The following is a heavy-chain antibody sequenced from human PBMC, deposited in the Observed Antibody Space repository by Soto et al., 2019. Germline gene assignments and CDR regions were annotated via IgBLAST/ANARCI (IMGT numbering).Heavy chain of an antibody. CDR2: VNPNNGNR. V-gene: IGHV1-8*01. CDR3: ARVDDPGWFAP. D-gene: IGHD3-16*01. Sequence: QVQLVQSGAEVKKPGASVKVSCKTSGYRFTRDDINWVRQATGQGLEWMGWVNPNNGNRGYAQKLQGRVTMNRNISISTAYMELTGLRFEDTAVYYCARVDDPGWFAPWGQGTLVTVSS. CDR1: GYRFTRDD. J-gene: IGHJ5*02.